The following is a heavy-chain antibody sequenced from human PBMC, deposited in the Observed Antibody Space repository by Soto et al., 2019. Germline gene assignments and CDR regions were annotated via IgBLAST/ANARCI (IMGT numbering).Heavy chain of an antibody. Sequence: QVQLVQSGAEVKKPGASVKVSCKGSGYTFTSHSITWVRLAPGQGLEWMGWSSADNGDTKYAQKVQGRVTMTTETSTSTAYMELRSLRFDDTAIYYCARPRKWLRSGGMDVWGQGTTVTVSS. CDR3: ARPRKWLRSGGMDV. CDR2: SSADNGDT. V-gene: IGHV1-18*01. D-gene: IGHD5-12*01. J-gene: IGHJ6*02. CDR1: GYTFTSHS.